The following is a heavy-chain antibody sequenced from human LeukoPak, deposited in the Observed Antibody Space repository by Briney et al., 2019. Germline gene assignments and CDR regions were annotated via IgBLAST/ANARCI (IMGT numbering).Heavy chain of an antibody. CDR2: ITHGSTRV. CDR1: GFTFSSYS. D-gene: IGHD5-18*01. Sequence: PGGSLRLSCAASGFTFSSYSMNWVRQAPGKGLEWISHITHGSTRVFYADSVEGRFTVSRDDAKNSLYLQMNSLRVEDTAVYYCARDPGYSYAIDSWGQGTLVTVSS. CDR3: ARDPGYSYAIDS. V-gene: IGHV3-48*01. J-gene: IGHJ4*02.